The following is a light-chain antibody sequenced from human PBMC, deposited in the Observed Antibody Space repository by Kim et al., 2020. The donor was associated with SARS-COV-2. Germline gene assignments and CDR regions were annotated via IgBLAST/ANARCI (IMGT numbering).Light chain of an antibody. CDR1: RNNVGNQG. V-gene: IGLV10-54*01. CDR3: SAWDSSLSAWV. CDR2: RND. Sequence: QAGLTQPPSVSKGLRQTATLTCTGNRNNVGNQGAAWLQQHQGHPPKLLSYRNDNRPSGISEGLSASRSGNTASLTITGLQPEDEADYYCSAWDSSLSAWVFGGGTQLTVL. J-gene: IGLJ3*02.